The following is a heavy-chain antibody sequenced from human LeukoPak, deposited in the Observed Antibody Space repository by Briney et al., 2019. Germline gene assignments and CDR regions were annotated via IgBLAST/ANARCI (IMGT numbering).Heavy chain of an antibody. Sequence: SVKVSCKASGGTFSSYAISRVRQAPGQGLEWMGGIIPIFGTANYAQKFQGRVTITADKSTSTAYMELSSLRSEDTAVYYCARAYYDILAGYPPGGMDVWGKGTTVTVSS. D-gene: IGHD3-9*01. CDR1: GGTFSSYA. CDR3: ARAYYDILAGYPPGGMDV. V-gene: IGHV1-69*06. J-gene: IGHJ6*04. CDR2: IIPIFGTA.